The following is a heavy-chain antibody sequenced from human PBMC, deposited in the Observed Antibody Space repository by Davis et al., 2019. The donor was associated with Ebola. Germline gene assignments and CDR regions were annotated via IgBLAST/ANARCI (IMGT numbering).Heavy chain of an antibody. CDR3: ARLILWLGELAGEYYFDY. CDR1: AYTLTDLS. Sequence: AASVKVSCTVSAYTLTDLSMHWVRQAPGKGLEWMGGFDPEDGETIYAQKFQGRVTMTEDTSTDTAYMELSSLRSEDTAVYYCARLILWLGELAGEYYFDYWGQGTLVTVSS. D-gene: IGHD3-10*01. CDR2: FDPEDGET. J-gene: IGHJ4*02. V-gene: IGHV1-24*01.